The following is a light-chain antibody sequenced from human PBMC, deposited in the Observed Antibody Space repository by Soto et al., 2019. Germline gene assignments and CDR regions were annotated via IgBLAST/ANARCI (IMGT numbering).Light chain of an antibody. J-gene: IGKJ1*01. Sequence: MTQSPSTLSVSPGERDTLSCRASQSVSSNLAWYQQKPGQAPKLLIYGASTWATGIPDRFSGSGSGTEFTLTTSSLHPEDFAAYYCQQYYNCPRTFGQGTKVDI. CDR3: QQYYNCPRT. CDR2: GAS. CDR1: QSVSSN. V-gene: IGKV3-15*01.